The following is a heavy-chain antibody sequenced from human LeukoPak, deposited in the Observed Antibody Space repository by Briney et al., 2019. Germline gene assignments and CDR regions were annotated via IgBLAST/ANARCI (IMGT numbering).Heavy chain of an antibody. CDR3: ARDLPRSGYPMTTTEFDP. V-gene: IGHV1-2*02. Sequence: GASVKVSCKASGYTFTGYYMHWVRQAPGQGLEWMGWINPNSGGTNYAQKFQGRVTMTRDTSISTAYMELSRLRSDDTAVYYCARDLPRSGYPMTTTEFDPWGQGTLVTVSS. D-gene: IGHD3-3*01. CDR1: GYTFTGYY. J-gene: IGHJ5*02. CDR2: INPNSGGT.